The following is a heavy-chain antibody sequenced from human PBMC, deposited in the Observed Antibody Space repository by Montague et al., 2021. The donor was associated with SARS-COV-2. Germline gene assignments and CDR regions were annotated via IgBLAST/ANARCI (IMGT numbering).Heavy chain of an antibody. CDR2: INQSGST. Sequence: SETLSLTCTVSGGSISSYYWSWIRQPPGKGLEWIGYINQSGSTNYNPSLKSRVTISVDTSKNQLSLRLPSVTAADTAVYYCVRVGVSNWYSFFDYWGQGTLVTVPS. CDR1: GGSISSYY. J-gene: IGHJ4*02. CDR3: VRVGVSNWYSFFDY. D-gene: IGHD6-13*01. V-gene: IGHV4-59*01.